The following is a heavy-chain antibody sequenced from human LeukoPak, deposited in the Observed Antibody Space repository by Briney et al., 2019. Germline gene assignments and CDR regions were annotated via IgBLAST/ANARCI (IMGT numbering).Heavy chain of an antibody. Sequence: GGSLRLSCAASGFTFSSYAMHWVRQAPGKGLEWVAVISYDGSNKYYADSVKGRFTISRNNSKNTLYLQMNSLRAEDTAVYYCASLAVAGTGHYWGQGTLVTVSS. J-gene: IGHJ4*02. CDR2: ISYDGSNK. V-gene: IGHV3-30*04. CDR1: GFTFSSYA. D-gene: IGHD6-19*01. CDR3: ASLAVAGTGHY.